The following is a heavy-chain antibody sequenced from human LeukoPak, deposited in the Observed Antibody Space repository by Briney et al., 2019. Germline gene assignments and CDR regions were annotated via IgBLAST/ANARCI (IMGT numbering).Heavy chain of an antibody. CDR3: AGRPESIAARSPY. Sequence: GGSLRLSCAASGFTFSSYSMNWVRQAPGKGLEWVSSISSSSSYIYYADSVKGRFTISRDNAKNSLYLQMNSLRAEDTAVYYCAGRPESIAARSPYWGQGTLVTVSS. CDR2: ISSSSSYI. D-gene: IGHD6-6*01. CDR1: GFTFSSYS. V-gene: IGHV3-21*01. J-gene: IGHJ4*02.